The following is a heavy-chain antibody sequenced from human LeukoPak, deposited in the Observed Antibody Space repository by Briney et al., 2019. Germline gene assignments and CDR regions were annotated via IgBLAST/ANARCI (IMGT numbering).Heavy chain of an antibody. CDR3: AREYYDFWSGYSETLAFDY. CDR1: GFTFSSYA. CDR2: ISYDGSNK. Sequence: GGSLRLSCAASGFTFSSYAMHWFRQAPGKGLEWVAVISYDGSNKYYADSVKGRFTISRDNSKNTLYLQMNSLRAEDTAVYYCAREYYDFWSGYSETLAFDYWGQGTLVTVSS. V-gene: IGHV3-30*04. D-gene: IGHD3-3*01. J-gene: IGHJ4*02.